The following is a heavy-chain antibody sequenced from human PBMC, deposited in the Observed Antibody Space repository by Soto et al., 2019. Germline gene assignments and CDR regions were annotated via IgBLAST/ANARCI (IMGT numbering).Heavy chain of an antibody. Sequence: SETLSLTCAVYGGSFSGYYWSWIRQPPGKGLEWIGEINHSGSTNYNPSLKSRVTISVDTSKNQFSLKLSSVTAADTAVYYCARGGRWLRGEAIDYWGQGTLVTVSS. D-gene: IGHD5-12*01. CDR1: GGSFSGYY. V-gene: IGHV4-34*01. J-gene: IGHJ4*02. CDR2: INHSGST. CDR3: ARGGRWLRGEAIDY.